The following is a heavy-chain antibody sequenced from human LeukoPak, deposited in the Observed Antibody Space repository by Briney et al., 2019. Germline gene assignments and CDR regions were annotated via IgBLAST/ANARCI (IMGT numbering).Heavy chain of an antibody. D-gene: IGHD1-26*01. Sequence: TTSETLSLTCTVSGGSISSYYWSWIRQPPGKGLEWIGYIYYSGSTNYNPSLKSRVTISVDTSKNQFSLKLSSVTAADTAVYYCARHGGSYYYYYYYGMDVWGQGTTVTVSS. CDR1: GGSISSYY. CDR3: ARHGGSYYYYYYYGMDV. V-gene: IGHV4-59*12. CDR2: IYYSGST. J-gene: IGHJ6*02.